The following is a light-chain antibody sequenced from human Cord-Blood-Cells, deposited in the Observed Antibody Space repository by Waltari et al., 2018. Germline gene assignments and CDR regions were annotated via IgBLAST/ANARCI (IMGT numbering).Light chain of an antibody. CDR2: AAF. V-gene: IGKV1-39*01. Sequence: DIQMIQSPSSLSASVGDRVTITCRDRQSISSYLNWYQQKPGNAPKLLIYAAFSLQSGVPSRFSGSGSGTDFTLTISSLQPEDFATYYCQQSYSTPFTFGPGTKVDIK. CDR3: QQSYSTPFT. CDR1: QSISSY. J-gene: IGKJ3*01.